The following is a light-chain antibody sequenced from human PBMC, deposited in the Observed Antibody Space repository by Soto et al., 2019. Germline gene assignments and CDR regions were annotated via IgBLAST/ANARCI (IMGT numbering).Light chain of an antibody. J-gene: IGKJ1*01. Sequence: DIQMTQSASSLSASLGDRVSTPCRASQNIRDFLNWYQQKPGKAPELLIFSASSLQSGVPSRFSGSRSGTDFTLTIGSLQREDCATYFCQQTYSTPPTVGQGTRVEI. CDR2: SAS. V-gene: IGKV1-39*01. CDR1: QNIRDF. CDR3: QQTYSTPPT.